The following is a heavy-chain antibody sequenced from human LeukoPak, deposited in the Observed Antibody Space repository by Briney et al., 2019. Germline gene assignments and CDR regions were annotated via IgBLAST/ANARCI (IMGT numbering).Heavy chain of an antibody. CDR2: ISSSSSYT. V-gene: IGHV3-11*05. J-gene: IGHJ4*02. D-gene: IGHD3-22*01. CDR1: GFTFSDYY. CDR3: ARANNYYDSSGYYDY. Sequence: TGGSLRLSCAASGFTFSDYYMSWIRQAPGKGLEWVSYISSSSSYTNYADSVKGRFTISRGNARNSLYLQMNSLRAEDTAVYYCARANNYYDSSGYYDYWGQGTLVTVSS.